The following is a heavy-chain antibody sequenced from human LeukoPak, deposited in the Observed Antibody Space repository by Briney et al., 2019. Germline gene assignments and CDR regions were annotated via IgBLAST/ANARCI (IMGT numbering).Heavy chain of an antibody. D-gene: IGHD3-16*01. CDR3: ARDRWGKICGY. V-gene: IGHV3-11*01. Sequence: GGSLRLSCAASGFPFSDYYMGWIRQTPGKGLEFVSYISGSGNNIYYADSVKGRFTISRDNARNSMYLQMNSLKAEDTAMYFCARDRWGKICGYWGQGTLVTVSS. CDR1: GFPFSDYY. J-gene: IGHJ4*02. CDR2: ISGSGNNI.